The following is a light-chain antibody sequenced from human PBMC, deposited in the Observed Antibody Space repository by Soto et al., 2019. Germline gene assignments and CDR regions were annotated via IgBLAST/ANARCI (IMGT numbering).Light chain of an antibody. V-gene: IGLV1-47*01. J-gene: IGLJ2*01. CDR2: RDN. CDR1: SSNIGRNY. Sequence: QTVVTQTPSVSGTPGQRVNISCSGSSSNIGRNYVYWYHQFPGTAPKLLIYRDNERPSGVPDRFSGSKSGTSASLAISGLRSGDEADYHCATSDDSLGGPVFGGGTKLTVL. CDR3: ATSDDSLGGPV.